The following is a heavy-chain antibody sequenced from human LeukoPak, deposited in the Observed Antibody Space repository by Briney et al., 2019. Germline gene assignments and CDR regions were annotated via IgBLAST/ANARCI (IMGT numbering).Heavy chain of an antibody. V-gene: IGHV3-23*01. CDR1: GFTFSSYA. J-gene: IGHJ4*02. CDR2: ISDSGGST. Sequence: GGSLRLSCAASGFTFSSYAMSWVRQAPGKGLEWVSAISDSGGSTYYADSVKGRFTISRDNSKNTLYLQMNSLRAEDTAVYYCAKDPDIVVVVAATPFRGTVEEVHDDYWGQGTLVTVSS. CDR3: AKDPDIVVVVAATPFRGTVEEVHDDY. D-gene: IGHD2-15*01.